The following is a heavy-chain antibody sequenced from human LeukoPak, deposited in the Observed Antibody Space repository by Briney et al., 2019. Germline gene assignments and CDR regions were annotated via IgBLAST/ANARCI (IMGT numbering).Heavy chain of an antibody. Sequence: SSETLSLTCAVYGGSFSGYYWSWIRQPPGKGLEWIGEINHSGSTNYNPSLKSRVTISVDTSKNQFSLKLSSVTAADTAVYYCARGLQNVDTAMVTLYYYYGMDVWGRGTTVTVSS. V-gene: IGHV4-34*01. CDR3: ARGLQNVDTAMVTLYYYYGMDV. J-gene: IGHJ6*02. CDR1: GGSFSGYY. D-gene: IGHD5-18*01. CDR2: INHSGST.